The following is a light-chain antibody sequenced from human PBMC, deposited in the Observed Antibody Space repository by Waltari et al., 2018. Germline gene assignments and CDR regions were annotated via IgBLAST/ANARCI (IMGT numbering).Light chain of an antibody. CDR2: DVS. J-gene: IGLJ3*02. Sequence: QSALTQPASVSGSPGQSITISCTGTSSDVGGYNYVSWYQQHPGKAPKLRIYDVSNRPSGVSNRFSGPKSGNTASLTISGLQAEDEADYYCSSYTSSSTLWVFGGGTKLTGL. CDR1: SSDVGGYNY. CDR3: SSYTSSSTLWV. V-gene: IGLV2-14*03.